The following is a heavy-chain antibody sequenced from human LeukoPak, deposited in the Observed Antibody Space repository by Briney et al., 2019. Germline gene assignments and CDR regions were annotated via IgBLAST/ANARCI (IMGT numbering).Heavy chain of an antibody. V-gene: IGHV3-74*01. CDR2: LSSDGMTI. J-gene: IGHJ6*03. CDR1: GFTFSSNW. D-gene: IGHD4-11*01. CDR3: ARGGTAMTTLDYMDV. Sequence: GGSLRLSCATSGFTFSSNWMHWVRQAPGKGLVWVSRLSSDGMTITYADFVKGRFTISRDNAKNMLFLQMDSLRAEDTAVYFCARGGTAMTTLDYMDVWGKGTTVTVSS.